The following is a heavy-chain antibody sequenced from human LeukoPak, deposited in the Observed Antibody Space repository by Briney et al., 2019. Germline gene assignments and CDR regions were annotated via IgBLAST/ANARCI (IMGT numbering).Heavy chain of an antibody. CDR3: ARVRVSRRVGATESSYFDY. Sequence: ASVKVSCKASGGTFSSYAISWVRQAPGQGLEWMGGIIPIFGTANYAQKFQGRVTITADESTSTAYVELSSLRSEDTAVYYCARVRVSRRVGATESSYFDYWGQGTLVTVSS. V-gene: IGHV1-69*13. J-gene: IGHJ4*02. CDR2: IIPIFGTA. CDR1: GGTFSSYA. D-gene: IGHD1-26*01.